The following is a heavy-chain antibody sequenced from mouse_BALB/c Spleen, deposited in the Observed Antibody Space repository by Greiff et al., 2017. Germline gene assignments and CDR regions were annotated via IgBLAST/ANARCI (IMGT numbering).Heavy chain of an antibody. CDR2: ISSGSSTI. V-gene: IGHV5-17*02. CDR1: GFTFSSFG. D-gene: IGHD1-1*01. J-gene: IGHJ2*01. CDR3: ARSDLLLPAY. Sequence: EVQRVESGGGLVQPGGSRKLSCAASGFTFSSFGMHWVRQAPEKGLEWVAYISSGSSTIYYADTVKGRFTISRDNPKNTLFLQMTSLRSEDTAMYYCARSDLLLPAYWGQGTTLTVSS.